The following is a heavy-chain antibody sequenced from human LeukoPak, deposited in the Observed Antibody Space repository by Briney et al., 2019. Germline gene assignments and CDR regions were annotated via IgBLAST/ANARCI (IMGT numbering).Heavy chain of an antibody. J-gene: IGHJ4*02. CDR2: IYTSGST. CDR3: ARSTIVVAPYDY. CDR1: GGSISSGSYY. Sequence: SQTLPLTCTVSGGSISSGSYYGSWIRRPAGKGVERIGRIYTSGSTNYNPSLKSRVTISVDTSKNQLSLKLSSVTAADTAVYYCARSTIVVAPYDYWGQGTLVTVSS. V-gene: IGHV4-61*02. D-gene: IGHD3-22*01.